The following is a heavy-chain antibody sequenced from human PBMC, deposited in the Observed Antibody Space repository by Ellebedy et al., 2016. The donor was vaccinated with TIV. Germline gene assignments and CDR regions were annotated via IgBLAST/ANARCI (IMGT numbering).Heavy chain of an antibody. V-gene: IGHV1-2*02. CDR3: TYRGSYFDAWFDP. CDR1: GYTYTGYY. D-gene: IGHD1-26*01. CDR2: INSDSGGT. J-gene: IGHJ5*02. Sequence: AASVKVSCKASGYTYTGYYIYWVRQAPGQGLEWMGWINSDSGGTKYAQKFHGRVTMTTDTSINTAYLDLTSLKSDNTAVYYCTYRGSYFDAWFDPWGQGTLVIVSS.